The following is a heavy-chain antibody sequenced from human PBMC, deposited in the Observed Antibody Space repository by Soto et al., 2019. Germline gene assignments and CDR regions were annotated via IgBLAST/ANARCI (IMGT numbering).Heavy chain of an antibody. CDR1: GFTFSSYS. V-gene: IGHV3-21*01. CDR2: ISSGSSYI. D-gene: IGHD5-12*01. Sequence: LRLSCAASGFTFSSYSMNWVRQVPGKGLEWVSYISSGSSYIFYADSVKSRFTISRDNAKSSLFLQINSLRAEDTAVYYCAIEMATTTDFDYWAQGTLVTVSS. CDR3: AIEMATTTDFDY. J-gene: IGHJ4*02.